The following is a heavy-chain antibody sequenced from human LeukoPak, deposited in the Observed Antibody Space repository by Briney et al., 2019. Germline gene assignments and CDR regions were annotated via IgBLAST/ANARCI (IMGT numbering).Heavy chain of an antibody. D-gene: IGHD3-9*01. CDR3: ARAFDYSWFNP. J-gene: IGHJ5*02. CDR2: IYYSGST. V-gene: IGHV4-38-2*01. CDR1: NYSISSGFY. Sequence: PSETLSLTCAVSNYSISSGFYWAWVRQPPGKGLEWIGNIYYSGSTYCNPSLKSRIIISVDTSKNQFSLKLRSVTAADTAVYYCARAFDYSWFNPWGQGTLVTVSS.